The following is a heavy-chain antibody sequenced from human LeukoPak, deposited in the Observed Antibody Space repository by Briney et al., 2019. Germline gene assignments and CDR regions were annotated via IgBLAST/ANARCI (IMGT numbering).Heavy chain of an antibody. CDR2: ISYDGSNK. D-gene: IGHD5-24*01. CDR3: ARGEMATIIDY. J-gene: IGHJ4*02. CDR1: GFTFSSYA. V-gene: IGHV3-30-3*01. Sequence: GGSLRLSCAASGFTFSSYAMHWARQAPGKGLEWVAVISYDGSNKYYADSVKGRFTISRDNSKNTLYLQMNSLRAEDTAVYYCARGEMATIIDYWGQGTLVTVSS.